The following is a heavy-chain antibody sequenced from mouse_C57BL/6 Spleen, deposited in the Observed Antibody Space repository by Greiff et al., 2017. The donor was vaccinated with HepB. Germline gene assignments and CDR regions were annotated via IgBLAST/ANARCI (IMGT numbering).Heavy chain of an antibody. J-gene: IGHJ1*03. V-gene: IGHV7-3*01. CDR2: IRNKANGYTT. Sequence: EVNVVESGGGLVQPGGSLSLSCAASGFTFTDYYMSWVRQPPGKALEWLGFIRNKANGYTTEYSASVKGRFTISRDNSQSILYLQMNALRAEDSATYYCARSSGWVVARYFDVWGTGTTVTVSS. CDR1: GFTFTDYY. CDR3: ARSSGWVVARYFDV. D-gene: IGHD1-1*01.